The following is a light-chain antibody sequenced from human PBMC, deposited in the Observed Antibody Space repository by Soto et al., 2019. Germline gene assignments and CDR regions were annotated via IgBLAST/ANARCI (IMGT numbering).Light chain of an antibody. CDR2: GAS. Sequence: EIVLTQSPGTLSLSPGERATLSCRASQSVSSTYLAWYQQKPGQAPRLLIYGASSRASGVPDRFSASGSGTDFTLTISSLEPEDVAVYYCQQYDTSLWTFGQGTKVEIK. CDR3: QQYDTSLWT. J-gene: IGKJ1*01. V-gene: IGKV3-20*01. CDR1: QSVSSTY.